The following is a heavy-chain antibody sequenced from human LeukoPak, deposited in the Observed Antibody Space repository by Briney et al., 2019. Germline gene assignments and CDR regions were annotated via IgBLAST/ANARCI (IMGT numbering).Heavy chain of an antibody. D-gene: IGHD1-14*01. CDR3: ARAGMARINWFDP. J-gene: IGHJ5*02. CDR2: IIPIFGTA. CDR1: GGTFSSYA. V-gene: IGHV1-69*13. Sequence: SVKVSCKASGGTFSSYAISWVRQAPGQGLEWMGGIIPIFGTANYAQKFQGRVTITADESTSTAYMELSSLRSEDTAVYYCARAGMARINWFDPWGQGTLVTVSS.